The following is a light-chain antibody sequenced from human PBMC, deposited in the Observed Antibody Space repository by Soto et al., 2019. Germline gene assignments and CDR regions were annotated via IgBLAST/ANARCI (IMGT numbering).Light chain of an antibody. CDR2: LKGDGSH. CDR3: QTWATGIRV. J-gene: IGLJ3*02. V-gene: IGLV4-69*01. CDR1: SGHSSFA. Sequence: QLVLTQSPSASASLGASVKLTCTLTSGHSSFAIAWLQQQPEKGPRYLMMLKGDGSHSRGDGIPDRFSGSSSGAERYLTISSLQPEDEAHYYCQTWATGIRVFGGGTQLTVL.